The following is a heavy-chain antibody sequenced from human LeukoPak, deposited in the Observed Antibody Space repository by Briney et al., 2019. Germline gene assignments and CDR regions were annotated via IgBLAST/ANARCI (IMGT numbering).Heavy chain of an antibody. V-gene: IGHV4-34*01. CDR2: INHSGST. CDR3: ARVGSSYDSSGYLPD. CDR1: GGSFSGYY. D-gene: IGHD3-22*01. Sequence: SETLSLTCAVYGGSFSGYYWSWIRQPPGKGLEWIGEINHSGSTNYNPSLKSRVTISVDTSKNQFSLKLSSVTAADTAVYYCARVGSSYDSSGYLPDWGQGTLVTVSS. J-gene: IGHJ4*02.